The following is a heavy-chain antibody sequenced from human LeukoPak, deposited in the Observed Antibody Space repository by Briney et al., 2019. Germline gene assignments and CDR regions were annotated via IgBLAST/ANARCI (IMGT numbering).Heavy chain of an antibody. J-gene: IGHJ6*04. D-gene: IGHD3-10*01. V-gene: IGHV1-69*13. CDR2: SIPIFGTA. CDR1: GGTFSSYA. Sequence: ASVNVSCKASGGTFSSYAIRWVRQPPGQGRAGMGGSIPIFGTANYAQMFQGRVTITADASTSTAYMELSSLRSEDTAVYYCARGSYYGSGCYLYYGMDGWGKGTTVTVSS. CDR3: ARGSYYGSGCYLYYGMDG.